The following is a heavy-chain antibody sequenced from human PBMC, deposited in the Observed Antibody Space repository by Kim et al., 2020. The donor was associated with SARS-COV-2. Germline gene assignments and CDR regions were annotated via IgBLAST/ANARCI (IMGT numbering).Heavy chain of an antibody. CDR3: ARGWFEATIRRGYPWYFDY. D-gene: IGHD5-12*01. V-gene: IGHV3-53*01. Sequence: GGSLRLSCAASGFTVSSNYMSWVRQAPGKGLEWVSVIYSGGSTYYADSVKGRFTISRDNSKNTLYLQMNSLRAEDTAVYYCARGWFEATIRRGYPWYFDYWGQGTLVTVSS. J-gene: IGHJ4*02. CDR1: GFTVSSNY. CDR2: IYSGGST.